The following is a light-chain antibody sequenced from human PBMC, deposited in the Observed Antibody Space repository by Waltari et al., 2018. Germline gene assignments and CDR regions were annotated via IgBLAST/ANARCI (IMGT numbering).Light chain of an antibody. Sequence: EIVMTQSPATLSVSPGERATLSCRASQSINNNVAWYQHKPGQAPRLLISGASTRASSLTARFTGGGSGTEVTLTISGLQSDDVAVYYCQQYSSWPRTFGQGTQVEI. CDR1: QSINNN. CDR3: QQYSSWPRT. CDR2: GAS. V-gene: IGKV3-15*01. J-gene: IGKJ1*01.